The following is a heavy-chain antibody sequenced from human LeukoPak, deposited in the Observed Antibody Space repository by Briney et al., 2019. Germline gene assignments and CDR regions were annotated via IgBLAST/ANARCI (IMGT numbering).Heavy chain of an antibody. CDR3: AKDGSWGDYYFYFYMDV. J-gene: IGHJ6*03. Sequence: PGGSLRLSCAASGWGFTFGKFARSWVRQAPGGGLEWVSCISGSCYSTYYAASVNGLFTISRDHSKNTLYIQMNSLRAEDTALYYCAKDGSWGDYYFYFYMDVWGKGTTVTVSS. CDR1: GWGFTFGKFA. V-gene: IGHV3-23*01. D-gene: IGHD3-16*01. CDR2: ISGSCYST.